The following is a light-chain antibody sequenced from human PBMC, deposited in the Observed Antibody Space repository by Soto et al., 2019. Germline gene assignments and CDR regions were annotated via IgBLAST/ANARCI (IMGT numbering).Light chain of an antibody. V-gene: IGKV1-5*03. CDR2: KAS. J-gene: IGKJ1*01. CDR3: QQYNSYSRT. Sequence: IQVTQSPSSLSASVGDRVTITCQASQNINNYLNWYQQKPGKAPKLLIYKASSLESGVPSRFSGSGSGTEFTLTISSLQPDDFATYYCQQYNSYSRTFGQGTKVDIK. CDR1: QNINNY.